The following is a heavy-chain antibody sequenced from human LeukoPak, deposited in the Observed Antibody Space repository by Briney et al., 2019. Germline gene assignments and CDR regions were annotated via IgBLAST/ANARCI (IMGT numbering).Heavy chain of an antibody. Sequence: KASETLSLTCTVSGASISNYYWSWIRQSPGKGLEWIGYMLYSGSTYYNPSLKSRVTISVDTSKNQFSLKLSSVTAADTAVYYCAREDGSGSGNPEYYYGMDVWGQGTTVTVSS. CDR3: AREDGSGSGNPEYYYGMDV. CDR2: MLYSGST. V-gene: IGHV4-59*12. CDR1: GASISNYY. J-gene: IGHJ6*02. D-gene: IGHD3-10*01.